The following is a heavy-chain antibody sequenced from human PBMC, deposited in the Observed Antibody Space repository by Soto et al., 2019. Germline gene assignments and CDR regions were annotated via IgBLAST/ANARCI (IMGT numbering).Heavy chain of an antibody. CDR2: ISGSGDST. CDR3: KKTIRWLPH. Sequence: GGSLRLSCAVSGFTFSSYAMNWVRQAPGEGLEWLSGISGSGDSTYYADSVKGRFTISRDNSKDTLYLQMNSLRAEDTAVYYCKKTIRWLPHWGQGTLVTVSS. V-gene: IGHV3-23*01. J-gene: IGHJ4*02. CDR1: GFTFSSYA. D-gene: IGHD2-2*02.